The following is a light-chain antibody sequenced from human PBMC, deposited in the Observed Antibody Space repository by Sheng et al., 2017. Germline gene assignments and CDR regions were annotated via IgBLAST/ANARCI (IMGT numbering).Light chain of an antibody. CDR1: QGISRA. CDR3: QQFESYPLT. J-gene: IGKJ4*01. V-gene: IGKV1-13*02. Sequence: AIQLTQSPHSLSASVGDRVTITCRASQGISRALAWYQQKSGKAPKLLIYDASSLESGVPSRFSGRGSGTDFTLTISSLQPEDFASYYCQQFESYPLTFGGGTKVEI. CDR2: DAS.